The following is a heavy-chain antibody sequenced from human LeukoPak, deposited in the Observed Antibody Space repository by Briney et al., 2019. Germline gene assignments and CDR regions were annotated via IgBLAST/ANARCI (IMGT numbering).Heavy chain of an antibody. V-gene: IGHV3-13*01. CDR3: AIGSGGQHEFDY. CDR1: GFIFSNYD. CDR2: IGTAGDT. J-gene: IGHJ4*02. D-gene: IGHD1-26*01. Sequence: GGSLRLSCAASGFIFSNYDMHWVRQTTGKGLEWVSGIGTAGDTYYTGSVKGRFTISRENAKNSLYLQMNSLRAGDTAVYYCAIGSGGQHEFDYWGQGILVAVSS.